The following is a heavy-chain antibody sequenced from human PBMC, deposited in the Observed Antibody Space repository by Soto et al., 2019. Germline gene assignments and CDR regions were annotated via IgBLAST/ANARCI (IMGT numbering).Heavy chain of an antibody. J-gene: IGHJ4*02. CDR1: GFTFSAYG. CDR3: AKTEYSSSSKVDY. CDR2: MSYDGSNK. D-gene: IGHD6-6*01. V-gene: IGHV3-30*18. Sequence: QVQLVESGGGVVQPWRSLRLSCAASGFTFSAYGMHWVRQAPGRGPEWVALMSYDGSNKYYADSVKGRFTISRDNSKNTLYLQMNSLRTEDTAVYYCAKTEYSSSSKVDYWGQGTLVTVSS.